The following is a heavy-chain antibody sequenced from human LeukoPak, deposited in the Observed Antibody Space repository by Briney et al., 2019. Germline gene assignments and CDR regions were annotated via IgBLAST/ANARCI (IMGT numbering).Heavy chain of an antibody. CDR3: ARGLSTDCTNGVCFLAEYFQH. CDR2: INHSLST. J-gene: IGHJ1*01. Sequence: SETLYLTCAVYGGSFSGYSWSWIRQAPGKGLEWIGEINHSLSTNYTPSLKSRVTISVDTSKNQCSLKLSSVTAADTAVYYCARGLSTDCTNGVCFLAEYFQHWGQGTLVTVSS. V-gene: IGHV4-34*01. CDR1: GGSFSGYS. D-gene: IGHD2-8*01.